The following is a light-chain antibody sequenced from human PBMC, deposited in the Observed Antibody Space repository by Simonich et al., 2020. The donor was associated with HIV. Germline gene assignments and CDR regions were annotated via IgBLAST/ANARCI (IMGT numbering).Light chain of an antibody. CDR3: QQYYSTPPT. J-gene: IGKJ1*01. CDR2: WPA. V-gene: IGKV4-1*01. CDR1: RSVLYSSNNKNY. Sequence: DIVMTQSPDSLAVSLGERATINCKSSRSVLYSSNNKNYLAWYQQNPGLPPKLLIYWPATRAAGVPDRFSAGGSGTDFTLTISSLQAEDVAVYYCQQYYSTPPTFGQGTKVEIK.